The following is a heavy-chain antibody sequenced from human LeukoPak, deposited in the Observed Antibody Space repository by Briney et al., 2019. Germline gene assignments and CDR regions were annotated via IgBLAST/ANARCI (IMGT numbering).Heavy chain of an antibody. Sequence: PSETLSLTCAVYGGSFSDYYWSWIRQPPGKGLEYIGEINHSGITNYNPSLMSRVTISVDTSKKQFSLKLSSVSAAHTRVYYCARDRGQSGGDRARDWFDPWGQGTLVTVSS. CDR2: INHSGIT. V-gene: IGHV4-34*01. D-gene: IGHD3-10*01. CDR3: ARDRGQSGGDRARDWFDP. CDR1: GGSFSDYY. J-gene: IGHJ5*02.